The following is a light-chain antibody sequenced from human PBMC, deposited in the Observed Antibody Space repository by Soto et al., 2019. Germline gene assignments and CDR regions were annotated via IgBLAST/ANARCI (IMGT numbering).Light chain of an antibody. V-gene: IGKV1-39*01. CDR3: QQSYNTPYT. J-gene: IGKJ2*01. CDR1: QSISSY. CDR2: TAS. Sequence: DIQMTQSPSSLSASVGDRVTITCRASQSISSYLNWYQQKPGKAPKLLIYTASTLHGGVPSRFSGSRSGTDFTLTISSLQPEDFATYYCQQSYNTPYTFGQGTKVDIK.